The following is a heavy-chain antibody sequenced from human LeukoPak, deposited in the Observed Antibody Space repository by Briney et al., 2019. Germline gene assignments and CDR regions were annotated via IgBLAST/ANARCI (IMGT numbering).Heavy chain of an antibody. J-gene: IGHJ4*02. V-gene: IGHV4-39*01. CDR1: GGSISSSSYY. CDR3: ARQKLITMVREPGGYFDY. D-gene: IGHD3-10*01. Sequence: PSETLSLTCTVSGGSISSSSYYWGWIRQPPGKGLEWIGSIYYSGSTYYNPSLKSRVTISVDTSKNQFSLKLSSVTAADTAVYYCARQKLITMVREPGGYFDYWGQGTLVTVSS. CDR2: IYYSGST.